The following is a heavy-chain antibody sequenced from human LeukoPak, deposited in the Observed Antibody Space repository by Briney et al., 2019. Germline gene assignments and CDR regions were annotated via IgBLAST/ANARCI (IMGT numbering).Heavy chain of an antibody. J-gene: IGHJ4*02. V-gene: IGHV1-2*02. D-gene: IGHD2-21*02. Sequence: ASVKVSCKASGYTFTDYYMHWVRQAPGQGLEWMGWINPNSGGTNYAQKFQGRVTMTRDTSISTAYMELSRLRSDDTAVYYCARASGGDWSLDYWGQGTLVTVSS. CDR1: GYTFTDYY. CDR2: INPNSGGT. CDR3: ARASGGDWSLDY.